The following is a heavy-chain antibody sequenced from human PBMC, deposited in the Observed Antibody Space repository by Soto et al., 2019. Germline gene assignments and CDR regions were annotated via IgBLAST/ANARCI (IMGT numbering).Heavy chain of an antibody. J-gene: IGHJ3*02. V-gene: IGHV4-31*03. CDR2: IHYSGNT. CDR3: ATSTVTKEPDAFDI. D-gene: IGHD4-17*01. CDR1: GGSISSGGYF. Sequence: QVQLQESGQGLVKPSQTLSLTCTVSGGSISSGGYFWSWIRQHPGKGLEWIGYIHYSGNTYYNPSLKSRVTISMDTSKKHFSLKLSSVTAADTAVYYCATSTVTKEPDAFDIWGQGTMVTVSA.